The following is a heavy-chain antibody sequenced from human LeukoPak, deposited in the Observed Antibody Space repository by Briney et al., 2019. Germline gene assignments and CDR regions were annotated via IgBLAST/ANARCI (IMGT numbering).Heavy chain of an antibody. Sequence: SETLSLTCSVSGGLNTHYYWTWIRQPPGKELEWIGYIYHSGSTKYNPSLKSRVTISVDTSKNHFSLKLSSVTAADTAVYYCARGQWLPVFDFWGQGTLVTVSS. CDR2: IYHSGST. CDR1: GGLNTHYY. CDR3: ARGQWLPVFDF. D-gene: IGHD3-22*01. J-gene: IGHJ4*02. V-gene: IGHV4-59*01.